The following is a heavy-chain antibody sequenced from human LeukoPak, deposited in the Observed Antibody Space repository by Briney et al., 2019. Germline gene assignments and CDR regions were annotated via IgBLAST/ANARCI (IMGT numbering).Heavy chain of an antibody. Sequence: GGSLRLSCAASGFTFSSYWMYWVRQAPGKGLEWVANINKDGSHKYYVDSVKGRFTISRDNAKNSLYLQMNSLRAEDTAVYYCARDRSGITMVRGVIRALFDPWGQGTLVTVSS. CDR1: GFTFSSYW. D-gene: IGHD3-10*01. J-gene: IGHJ5*02. V-gene: IGHV3-7*01. CDR3: ARDRSGITMVRGVIRALFDP. CDR2: INKDGSHK.